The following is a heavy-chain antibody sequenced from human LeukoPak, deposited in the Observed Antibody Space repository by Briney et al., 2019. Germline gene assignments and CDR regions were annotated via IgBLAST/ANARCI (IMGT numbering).Heavy chain of an antibody. J-gene: IGHJ3*02. V-gene: IGHV1-69*05. D-gene: IGHD3-16*01. CDR1: VGTFISYA. Sequence: SSVKVSFKASVGTFISYAISWVRQAPGQGLEWMGRIIPIFGTANYSQKFQGRVTITTDESTSTAYMDLSSLKSEDTAVNYCASNGRGMTTFRSGGVNAFDIWGQGTMVTVSS. CDR3: ASNGRGMTTFRSGGVNAFDI. CDR2: IIPIFGTA.